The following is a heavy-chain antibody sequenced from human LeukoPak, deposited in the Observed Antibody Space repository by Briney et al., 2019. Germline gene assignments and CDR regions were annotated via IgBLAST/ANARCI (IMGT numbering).Heavy chain of an antibody. J-gene: IGHJ4*02. Sequence: PSETLSLTCTVSGGSISSYYWSWLRQPPGKGLEWIGYIYYSGSTNYNPSLKSRVTISVDTSKNQFSLKLSSVTAADTAVYYCARVDCGGDCYSDDYWGQGTLVTVSS. CDR1: GGSISSYY. CDR2: IYYSGST. CDR3: ARVDCGGDCYSDDY. V-gene: IGHV4-59*12. D-gene: IGHD2-21*02.